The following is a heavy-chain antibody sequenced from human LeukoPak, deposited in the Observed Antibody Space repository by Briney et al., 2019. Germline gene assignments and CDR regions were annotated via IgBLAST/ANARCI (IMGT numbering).Heavy chain of an antibody. D-gene: IGHD1/OR15-1a*01. CDR2: VDPEDDET. CDR3: ATVKNGGNNLFDY. Sequence: ASVKISCKVSGYTFTDYYMHWVQQAPGKGLEWMGLVDPEDDETIYAEKFQGRVTITADTSTDTAYMELSSLRSEDTAVYYCATVKNGGNNLFDYWGQGTLVTVSS. J-gene: IGHJ4*02. V-gene: IGHV1-69-2*01. CDR1: GYTFTDYY.